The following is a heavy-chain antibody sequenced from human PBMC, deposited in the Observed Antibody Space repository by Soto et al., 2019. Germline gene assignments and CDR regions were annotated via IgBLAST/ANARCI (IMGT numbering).Heavy chain of an antibody. CDR3: SRRSSGHTFDY. Sequence: QVHLQESGPGLVRPSETLSLTCAVSGASISRTGFHWGWIRQPPGQGLEWIGSVYELVNTYYNSSLKSRVTHSGYTSKNQVYLSFKSVTASDPAVYYCSRRSSGHTFDYCGQGGLVTVS. CDR1: GASISRTGFH. D-gene: IGHD3-10*01. CDR2: VYELVNT. J-gene: IGHJ4*02. V-gene: IGHV4-39*01.